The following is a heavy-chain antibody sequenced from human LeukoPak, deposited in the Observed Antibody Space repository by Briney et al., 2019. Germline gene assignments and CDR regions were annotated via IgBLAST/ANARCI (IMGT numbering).Heavy chain of an antibody. V-gene: IGHV4-59*08. CDR2: IYYSGST. Sequence: SETLSLTCTVSGVSISSYYWSWIRQPPGKGLEWIGYIYYSGSTNYNPSLKSRVTISVDTSKNQFSLKLTSVTAADTAVYYCAVVTSHPRYFDHWGQGTLITVSS. D-gene: IGHD2-21*02. CDR3: AVVTSHPRYFDH. J-gene: IGHJ4*02. CDR1: GVSISSYY.